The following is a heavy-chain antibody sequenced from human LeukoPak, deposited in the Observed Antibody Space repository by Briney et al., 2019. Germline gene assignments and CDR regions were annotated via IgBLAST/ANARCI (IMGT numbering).Heavy chain of an antibody. D-gene: IGHD3-22*01. J-gene: IGHJ4*02. CDR3: ARDYDSSGYQPPDY. CDR1: GYTFIGYY. V-gene: IGHV1-2*02. CDR2: INPSSGGT. Sequence: ASAKVSCKASGYTFIGYYMHWVRQAPGQGLEWMGWINPSSGGTNYAQKFQGRVTMTRDTSISTAYMELSRLISDDTAVYYCARDYDSSGYQPPDYWGQGTLVTVSS.